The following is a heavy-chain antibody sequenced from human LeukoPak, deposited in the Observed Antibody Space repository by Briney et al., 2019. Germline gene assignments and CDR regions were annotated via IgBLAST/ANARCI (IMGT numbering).Heavy chain of an antibody. V-gene: IGHV3-23*01. Sequence: GGSLRLSCAASGSAFSSYAMSWVRQAPGKGLEWVSAISGSGGSTYYADSVKGRFTISRDNSKNTLYLQMNSLRAEDTAVYYCASYGSGSYFDYWGQGTLVTVSS. D-gene: IGHD3-10*01. CDR3: ASYGSGSYFDY. CDR1: GSAFSSYA. J-gene: IGHJ4*02. CDR2: ISGSGGST.